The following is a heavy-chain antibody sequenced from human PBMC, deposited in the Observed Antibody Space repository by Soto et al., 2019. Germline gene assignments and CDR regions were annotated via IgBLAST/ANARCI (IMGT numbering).Heavy chain of an antibody. Sequence: GGSLRLSCAASGFTFSSYSMNWVRQAPGKGLEWVSYISSSSSTIYYADSVKGRFTISRDNAKNSLYLQMNSLRDEDTAVYYCARESRFLEWLSLNWFDPRGQRTPVTGSS. CDR3: ARESRFLEWLSLNWFDP. D-gene: IGHD3-3*01. J-gene: IGHJ5*02. CDR1: GFTFSSYS. V-gene: IGHV3-48*02. CDR2: ISSSSSTI.